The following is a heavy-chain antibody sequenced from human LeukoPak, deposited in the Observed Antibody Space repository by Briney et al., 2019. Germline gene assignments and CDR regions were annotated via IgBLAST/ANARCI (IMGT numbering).Heavy chain of an antibody. CDR2: IRYDGSNK. CDR1: GFTFSSYG. CDR3: AKAGYQGYYDSSGYYYYED. D-gene: IGHD3-22*01. Sequence: PAGGSLTLSCAASGFTFSSYGMHWVRQAPGKGLEWVAFIRYDGSNKYYADSVKGRFTISRDNSKNTLYLQMNSLRAEDTAVYYCAKAGYQGYYDSSGYYYYEDWGQGTLVTVSS. V-gene: IGHV3-30*02. J-gene: IGHJ4*02.